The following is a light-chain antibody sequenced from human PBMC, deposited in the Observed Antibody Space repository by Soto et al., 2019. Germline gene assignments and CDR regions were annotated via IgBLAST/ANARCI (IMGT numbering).Light chain of an antibody. CDR3: QQGYNTPRT. CDR1: QSINSY. J-gene: IGKJ1*01. CDR2: AAS. V-gene: IGKV1-39*01. Sequence: DIQMTQSPSSLSASVGDRVTITCRASQSINSYLNWYQQKPGKAPKLLIYAASTLEGGVPPRFSGSGSGTDFTLPISSLQPEDFATYYCQQGYNTPRTFGQGTKVEIK.